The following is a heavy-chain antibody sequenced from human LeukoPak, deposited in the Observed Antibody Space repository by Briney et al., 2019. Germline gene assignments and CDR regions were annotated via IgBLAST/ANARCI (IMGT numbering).Heavy chain of an antibody. CDR3: ARDRDASMVHDAFDI. Sequence: GGSLRLSCAASGFTFSSYAMSWVRQAPGKGLEWVSGISGSGGSTYYADSVKGRFTISRDNSKNTLFLQMNSLRAEDTAVFYCARDRDASMVHDAFDIWGQGTMVTVSS. J-gene: IGHJ3*02. CDR2: ISGSGGST. CDR1: GFTFSSYA. V-gene: IGHV3-23*01. D-gene: IGHD5-18*01.